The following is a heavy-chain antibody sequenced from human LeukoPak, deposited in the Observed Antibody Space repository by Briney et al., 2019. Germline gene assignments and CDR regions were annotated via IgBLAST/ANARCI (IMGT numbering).Heavy chain of an antibody. CDR1: GYTFTGYY. CDR3: ARGVGATLDY. CDR2: INPNSGGT. Sequence: ASVKVSCKASGYTFTGYYMHWVRQAPGQGLEWMGWINPNSGGTNYAQKFQGRVTITGDTSASTAYMELSSLRSEGMAVYYCARGVGATLDYWGQGTLVTVSS. D-gene: IGHD1-26*01. V-gene: IGHV1-2*02. J-gene: IGHJ4*02.